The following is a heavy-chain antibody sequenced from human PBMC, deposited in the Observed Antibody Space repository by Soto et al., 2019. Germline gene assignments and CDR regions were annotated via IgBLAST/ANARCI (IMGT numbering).Heavy chain of an antibody. CDR3: VAYYYDSSGYYYVHY. J-gene: IGHJ4*02. Sequence: SETLSLTXTVSGGSISSSSYYWGWIRQPPGKGLEWIGSIYYSGSTYYNPSLKSRVTISVDTSKNQFSLKLSSVTAADTAVYYCVAYYYDSSGYYYVHYWGQGTLVTVSS. CDR1: GGSISSSSYY. CDR2: IYYSGST. V-gene: IGHV4-39*01. D-gene: IGHD3-22*01.